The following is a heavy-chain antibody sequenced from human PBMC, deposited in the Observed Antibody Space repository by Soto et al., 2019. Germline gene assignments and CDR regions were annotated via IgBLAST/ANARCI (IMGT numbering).Heavy chain of an antibody. D-gene: IGHD2-21*01. J-gene: IGHJ4*02. CDR2: VSGDGSST. CDR1: GFTFSSSW. Sequence: GGSLRLSCAASGFTFSSSWMHWVRQAPGKGLVWVSRVSGDGSSTNYADSVKGRFTISRDNSKNTLYLQMNSLRAEDTAVYYCAIDGPISFDYWGQGTLVTVSS. V-gene: IGHV3-74*01. CDR3: AIDGPISFDY.